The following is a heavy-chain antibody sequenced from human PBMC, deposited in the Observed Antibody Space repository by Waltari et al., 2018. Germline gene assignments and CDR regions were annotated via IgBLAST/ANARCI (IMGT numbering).Heavy chain of an antibody. J-gene: IGHJ3*02. CDR1: GYTFTAFY. CDR2: INPNRGDT. Sequence: QVQLVQSGTEVKKPGASVKVSCEASGYTFTAFYMHWVRQTPGHGLEWRGWINPNRGDTKFAEKVQGRVTMTRDTSSSTAYIERSRLQSDDTAVYYGARDTSPLYYDSAGLDAFDSWGQGTLVTVSS. V-gene: IGHV1-2*02. CDR3: ARDTSPLYYDSAGLDAFDS. D-gene: IGHD3-22*01.